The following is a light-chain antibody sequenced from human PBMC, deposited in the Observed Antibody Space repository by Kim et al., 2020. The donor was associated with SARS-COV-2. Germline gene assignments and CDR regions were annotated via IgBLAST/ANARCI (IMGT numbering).Light chain of an antibody. Sequence: VITGQTASKTCSGDKLGDKYVCWYQQTPGQSPVRVIYDDSRRPSGITERFLGSNSGKTPTLTISGTQAMDEADYYCQAWDSSTGVFGGGTQLTVL. J-gene: IGLJ3*02. CDR3: QAWDSSTGV. CDR2: DDS. V-gene: IGLV3-1*01. CDR1: KLGDKY.